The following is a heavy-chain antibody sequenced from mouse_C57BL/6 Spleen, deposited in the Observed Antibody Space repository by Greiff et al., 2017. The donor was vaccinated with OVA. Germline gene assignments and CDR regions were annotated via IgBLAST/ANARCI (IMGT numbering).Heavy chain of an antibody. CDR1: GFNIKDYY. CDR3: GYYSNYEWYFDV. CDR2: IDPEDGET. Sequence: VQLKESGAELVKPGASVKLSCTASGFNIKDYYMHWVKQRTEQGLEWIGRIDPEDGETKYAPKFQGKATITADTSSNTAYLQLSSLTSEDTAVYYCGYYSNYEWYFDVWGTGTTVTVSS. J-gene: IGHJ1*03. D-gene: IGHD2-5*01. V-gene: IGHV14-2*01.